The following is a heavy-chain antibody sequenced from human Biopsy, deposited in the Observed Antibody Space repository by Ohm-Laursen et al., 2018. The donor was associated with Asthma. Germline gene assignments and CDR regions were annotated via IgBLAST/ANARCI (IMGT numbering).Heavy chain of an antibody. J-gene: IGHJ6*02. CDR1: SGSGGYMRSGNYY. CDR2: IYYSGTT. Sequence: SDTLSLTCSLSSGSGGYMRSGNYYWGWIRQPPGKGLEWIGSIYYSGTTHYNPSLESRVTVSADTSKNQFSLKLTSVTAADTAVYYCVRGSSSWHHGPFHYYYGLDVWGQGTTVTVSS. CDR3: VRGSSSWHHGPFHYYYGLDV. V-gene: IGHV4-39*01. D-gene: IGHD6-13*01.